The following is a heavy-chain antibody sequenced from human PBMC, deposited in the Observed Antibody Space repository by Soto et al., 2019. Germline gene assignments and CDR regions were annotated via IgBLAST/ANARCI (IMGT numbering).Heavy chain of an antibody. V-gene: IGHV3-21*01. Sequence: EVQLVESGGGLVKPGGSLRLSCAASGFTFSSYSMNWVRQAPGKGLEWVSSISSSSSYIYYADSVKGRFTISRDNAKNSLYLQMNSLRAEDTALYYCARDTTTYYDFWSDRYFDYWGQGTLVTVSS. CDR3: ARDTTTYYDFWSDRYFDY. J-gene: IGHJ4*02. CDR2: ISSSSSYI. CDR1: GFTFSSYS. D-gene: IGHD3-3*01.